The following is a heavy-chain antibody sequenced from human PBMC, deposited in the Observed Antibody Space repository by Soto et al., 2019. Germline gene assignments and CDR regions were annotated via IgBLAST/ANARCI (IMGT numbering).Heavy chain of an antibody. CDR1: VFTFSDHH. Sequence: VGSLRLSCASSVFTFSDHHMDWARQAPGKGLEWVGRARSKAHGYTTAYAASLKGRFTISRDDSKNSLSLQMNSLKTEDTAVYFCARLMGTSFDLWGQGTLVTVSS. CDR3: ARLMGTSFDL. CDR2: ARSKAHGYTT. D-gene: IGHD2-8*01. J-gene: IGHJ4*02. V-gene: IGHV3-72*01.